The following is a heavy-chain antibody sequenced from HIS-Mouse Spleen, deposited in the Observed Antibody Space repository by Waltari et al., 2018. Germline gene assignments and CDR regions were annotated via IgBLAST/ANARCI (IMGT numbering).Heavy chain of an antibody. D-gene: IGHD3-3*01. V-gene: IGHV1-8*01. CDR3: ARVYYDFWSGYYY. CDR2: MNPNSGNT. CDR1: EYTFHSYD. Sequence: QVPLLQSAAEVKKPGASVKVSCKASEYTFHSYDLYRMRKATGEGLEWMGWMNPNSGNTGDAQKFQGRVTMTRNTSISTAYMELSSLRSEDTAVYYCARVYYDFWSGYYYWGQGTLVTVSS. J-gene: IGHJ4*02.